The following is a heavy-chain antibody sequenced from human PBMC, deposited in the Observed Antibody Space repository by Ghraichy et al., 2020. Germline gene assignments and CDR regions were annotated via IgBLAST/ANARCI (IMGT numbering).Heavy chain of an antibody. CDR2: IARSGSA. D-gene: IGHD3-9*01. CDR3: ARYSGWNPSSYFFKS. Sequence: GGSLRLSCAMSGSNFGDFAVGWVRQAPGKGLELVSSIARSGSADYTDSVKGRFTISRDNSKNILYLHMSSLRAEDTATYYCARYSGWNPSSYFFKSWGQGTLVTVSS. V-gene: IGHV3-23*01. CDR1: GSNFGDFA. J-gene: IGHJ5*02.